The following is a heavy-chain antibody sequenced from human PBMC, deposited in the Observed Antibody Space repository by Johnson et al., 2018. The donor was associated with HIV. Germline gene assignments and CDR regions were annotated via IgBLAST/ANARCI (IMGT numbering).Heavy chain of an antibody. V-gene: IGHV3-9*01. CDR3: ARGLHTGYCSGGSCYGARAFDI. CDR2: ISWNSDGSST. D-gene: IGHD2-15*01. CDR1: GFTFDNYA. J-gene: IGHJ3*02. Sequence: QLVESGGGLVQPGRSLRLSCAASGFTFDNYAMHWVRQAPGKGLEWVSGISWNSDGSSTSYADSVKGRFTISRDNAKNTLYLQMNSLRAEDTAVYYCARGLHTGYCSGGSCYGARAFDIWGQGTMVTVSS.